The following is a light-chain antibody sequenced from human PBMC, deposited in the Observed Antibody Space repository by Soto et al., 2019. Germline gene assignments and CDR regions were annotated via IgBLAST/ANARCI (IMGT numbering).Light chain of an antibody. CDR2: AAS. J-gene: IGKJ3*01. CDR3: QQYYSYPQRFT. V-gene: IGKV1-8*01. CDR1: QGISSY. Sequence: AIRMTQSPSSLSASTGDRVTITCRASQGISSYLAWYQQKPGKAPKLLIYAASTLQSGVPSRFSGSGSGTDFTLTISCLQSEDFATHYCQQYYSYPQRFTFGPGTKLDIK.